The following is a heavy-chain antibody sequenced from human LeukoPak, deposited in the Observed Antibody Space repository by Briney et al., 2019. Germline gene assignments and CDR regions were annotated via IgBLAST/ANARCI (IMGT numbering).Heavy chain of an antibody. V-gene: IGHV4-34*01. CDR1: GGSFCDYF. Sequence: SETLSLTCAVYGGSFCDYFWSWIRQPPGKGLEWIGEISHSGSTTYNPSLRSRVTISGDTSKKQYSLKLSSVTAADTAVYYCVTYYYGSSAPKRNYWGQGILVTVSS. J-gene: IGHJ4*02. CDR3: VTYYYGSSAPKRNY. CDR2: ISHSGST. D-gene: IGHD3-22*01.